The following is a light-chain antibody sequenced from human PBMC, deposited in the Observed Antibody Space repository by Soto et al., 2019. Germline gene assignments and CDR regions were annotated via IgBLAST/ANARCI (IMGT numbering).Light chain of an antibody. J-gene: IGKJ1*01. Sequence: DIQMTQSPSAMSASVGDRVTITCRASQGITTWMAWYQQKPGKAPKLLVYDASTLQSGVATRFSGSGSGTELTLIITGLQTEDPATYYCQQYTNTNNTWMFGQGTKGDIK. CDR2: DAS. V-gene: IGKV1-5*01. CDR1: QGITTW. CDR3: QQYTNTNNTWM.